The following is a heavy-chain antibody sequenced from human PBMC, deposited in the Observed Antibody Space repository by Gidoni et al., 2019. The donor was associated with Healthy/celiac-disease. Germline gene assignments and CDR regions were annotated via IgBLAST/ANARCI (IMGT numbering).Heavy chain of an antibody. CDR3: ARGIAAAGRGDYFDY. D-gene: IGHD6-13*01. J-gene: IGHJ4*02. Sequence: QVQLQQWGAGMLKPSETLSLTCAVYGGSFSGYSWSWIRQPPGKGLEWIGEINHSGSINYYPSLKSRGTISVDTSKNQFSLKLISVNGADTAVYYCARGIAAAGRGDYFDYWGQGTLVTVSS. CDR1: GGSFSGYS. CDR2: INHSGSI. V-gene: IGHV4-34*01.